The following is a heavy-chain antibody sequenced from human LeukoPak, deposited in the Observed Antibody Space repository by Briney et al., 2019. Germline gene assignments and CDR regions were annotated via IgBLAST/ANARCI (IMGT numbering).Heavy chain of an antibody. D-gene: IGHD6-6*01. Sequence: PGGSLRLSCAASGFTVSSLYMTWVRQAPGKGLEWVSTFYSGDTSYYADSVKGRFTISRDTSKNSLYLQINSLRAEDTAVYYCARTGGSSLFVYWGERTLVTVSS. CDR2: FYSGDTS. V-gene: IGHV3-66*02. J-gene: IGHJ4*02. CDR1: GFTVSSLY. CDR3: ARTGGSSLFVY.